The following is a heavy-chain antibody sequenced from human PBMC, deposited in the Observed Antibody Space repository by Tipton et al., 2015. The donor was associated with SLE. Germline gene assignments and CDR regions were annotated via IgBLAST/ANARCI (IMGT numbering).Heavy chain of an antibody. J-gene: IGHJ4*02. CDR2: ISGYIGDT. D-gene: IGHD4-17*01. Sequence: QLVQSGPEVKKPGASVKVSCKASGYSFTTHDIIWVRQAPGQGLEWMGWISGYIGDTDYAQKFQGRVTMTTDTSTSTAYMELRSLRSDDTAVYYCARDKGKYGDCDYWGQGTLVTVSS. V-gene: IGHV1-18*01. CDR3: ARDKGKYGDCDY. CDR1: GYSFTTHD.